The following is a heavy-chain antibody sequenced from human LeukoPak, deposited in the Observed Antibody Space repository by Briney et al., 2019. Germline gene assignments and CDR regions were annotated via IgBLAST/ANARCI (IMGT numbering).Heavy chain of an antibody. J-gene: IGHJ4*02. D-gene: IGHD3-10*01. CDR1: GYSISSGYH. Sequence: SETLSLTCAVSGYSISSGYHWGWTRQTPGKGLKWIGSLYAAGNTYYSPSLKSRVTISLDKSKNLFSLDLRSVTAADTAVYYCAREIVRGVPGWWGQGTLVTVSS. CDR3: AREIVRGVPGW. CDR2: LYAAGNT. V-gene: IGHV4-38-2*02.